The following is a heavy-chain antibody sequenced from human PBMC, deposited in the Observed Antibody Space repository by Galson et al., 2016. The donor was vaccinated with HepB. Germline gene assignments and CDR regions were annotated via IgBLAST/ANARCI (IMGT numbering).Heavy chain of an antibody. CDR1: GGSVSNDNW. D-gene: IGHD3-22*01. CDR2: IPHGGSI. V-gene: IGHV4-4*02. Sequence: SETLSLTCAVSGGSVSNDNWWSWVRQPPGKGLEWIGEIPHGGSINYNPSLMSRVTMSVDKSKNQFSMKLWSATAADTAVYFCTKNGYYALDIWGQGTVVTVSS. CDR3: TKNGYYALDI. J-gene: IGHJ3*02.